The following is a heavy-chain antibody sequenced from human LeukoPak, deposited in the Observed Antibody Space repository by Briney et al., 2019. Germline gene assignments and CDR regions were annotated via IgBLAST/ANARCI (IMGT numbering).Heavy chain of an antibody. CDR3: ARGRNSIAARLPYYYYMDV. CDR2: INHSGST. V-gene: IGHV4-34*01. CDR1: GGSFSGYY. J-gene: IGHJ6*03. Sequence: SETLSLTCAVYGGSFSGYYWSWIRQPPRKGLEWIGEINHSGSTNYNPSLKSRVTISVDTSKNQFSLKLSSVTAADTAVYYCARGRNSIAARLPYYYYMDVWGKGTTVTVSS. D-gene: IGHD6-6*01.